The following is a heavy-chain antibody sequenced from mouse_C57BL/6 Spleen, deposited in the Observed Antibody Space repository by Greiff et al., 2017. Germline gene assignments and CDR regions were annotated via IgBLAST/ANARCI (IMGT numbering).Heavy chain of an antibody. CDR2: IYPGDGDT. J-gene: IGHJ3*01. CDR1: GYAFRSSW. V-gene: IGHV1-82*01. Sequence: QVQLKESGPELVKPGASVKISCKASGYAFRSSWMNWVKQRPGKGLEWIGRIYPGDGDTNYNGKFKGKATLTADKSSSTAYMQLSSLTSEDSAVYFCAREDPFAYWGQGTLVTVSA. CDR3: AREDPFAY.